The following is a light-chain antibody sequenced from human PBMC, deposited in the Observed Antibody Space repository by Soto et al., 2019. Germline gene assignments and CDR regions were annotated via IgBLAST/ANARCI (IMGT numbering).Light chain of an antibody. CDR2: AAS. CDR1: QSISDW. J-gene: IGKJ4*01. CDR3: QQANSFPLT. V-gene: IGKV1-12*01. Sequence: IRLTQSPSTLSASVGDRVTITCRASQSISDWLAWYQQKPGKAPKLLIYAASSLQSGVPSRFSGSGSGTDFTLTISSLQPEDFATYYCQQANSFPLTFGGGTKVDIK.